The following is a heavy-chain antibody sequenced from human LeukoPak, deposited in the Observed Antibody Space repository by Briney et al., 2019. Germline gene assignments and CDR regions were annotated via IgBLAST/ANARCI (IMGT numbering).Heavy chain of an antibody. CDR2: IIPIFGTA. V-gene: IGHV1-69*13. D-gene: IGHD1-26*01. Sequence: GASVKVSCKASGGTFSSYAISWVRQAPGQGLEWMGGIIPIFGTANYAQKFQGRVTITADESTSTAYMELSSLRSEDTAVYYCARVLLRGANPHAFDILGQGTMVAVSS. CDR1: GGTFSSYA. J-gene: IGHJ3*02. CDR3: ARVLLRGANPHAFDI.